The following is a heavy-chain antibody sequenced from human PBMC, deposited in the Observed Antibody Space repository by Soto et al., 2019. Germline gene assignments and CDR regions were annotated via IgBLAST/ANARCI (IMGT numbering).Heavy chain of an antibody. V-gene: IGHV1-46*01. Sequence: ALVKVSCKASGYTFSNYYMHWVRQTPGQGLEWMGLINPSGGGTRYAQKFQDRVAMTRDTSTTTVYMELSSLKSEDTAVYYCARGPSTGYSEAFDYLGQGTLVTVSS. D-gene: IGHD3-9*01. CDR2: INPSGGGT. J-gene: IGHJ4*02. CDR3: ARGPSTGYSEAFDY. CDR1: GYTFSNYY.